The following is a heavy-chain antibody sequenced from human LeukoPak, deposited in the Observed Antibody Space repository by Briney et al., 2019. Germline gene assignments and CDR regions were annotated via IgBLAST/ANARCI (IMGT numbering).Heavy chain of an antibody. V-gene: IGHV1-69*04. Sequence: PVKVSCKASGGTFSSYAISWVRQAPGQGLEWMGRIIPILGIANYAQKFQGRVTITADKSTSTAYMELSSLRSEDTAVYYCARDAHYYDSSGYPDYWGQGTLVTVSP. CDR2: IIPILGIA. CDR1: GGTFSSYA. CDR3: ARDAHYYDSSGYPDY. J-gene: IGHJ4*02. D-gene: IGHD3-22*01.